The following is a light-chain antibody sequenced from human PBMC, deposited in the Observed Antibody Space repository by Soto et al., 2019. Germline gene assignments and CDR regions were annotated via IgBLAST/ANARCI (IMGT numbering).Light chain of an antibody. Sequence: EIVLTQSPGTLSLSPGQRATLSCRASESISRDYLAWYQQRLGQDPRLLIYGASSGATGIPDRFSGSGSGTDFTLTISRLEPEDFAIYYCQQYGGVPYTFGQGTKLEIK. CDR2: GAS. CDR1: ESISRDY. V-gene: IGKV3-20*01. J-gene: IGKJ2*01. CDR3: QQYGGVPYT.